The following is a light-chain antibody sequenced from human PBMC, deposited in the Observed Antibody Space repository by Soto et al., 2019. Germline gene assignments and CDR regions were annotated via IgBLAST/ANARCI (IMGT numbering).Light chain of an antibody. CDR3: QQYDNLPWT. V-gene: IGKV1-33*01. Sequence: DIPLTQSPSSLSASVGDRVTITCQASQDIHNYLNWYQQKPGKAPKRLISDVSKLETGVPSRISGSGSGTDFTLTISNLQPEDFATYHCQQYDNLPWTFGQGTKVEIK. CDR2: DVS. J-gene: IGKJ1*01. CDR1: QDIHNY.